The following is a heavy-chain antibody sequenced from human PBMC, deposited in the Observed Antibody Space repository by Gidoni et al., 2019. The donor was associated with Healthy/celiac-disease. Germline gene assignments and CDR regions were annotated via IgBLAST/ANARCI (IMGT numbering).Heavy chain of an antibody. J-gene: IGHJ4*02. V-gene: IGHV4-31*03. Sequence: QVQLQESGPGLVKPSQTLSLTCTVSGGSISSGGYYWSWIRQHPGKGLEWIGYIYYSGSTYYNPSLKSRVTISVYTSKNQFSLKLSSVTAADTAVYYCARDKVRGTLFDYWGQGTLVTVSS. D-gene: IGHD3-10*01. CDR2: IYYSGST. CDR3: ARDKVRGTLFDY. CDR1: GGSISSGGYY.